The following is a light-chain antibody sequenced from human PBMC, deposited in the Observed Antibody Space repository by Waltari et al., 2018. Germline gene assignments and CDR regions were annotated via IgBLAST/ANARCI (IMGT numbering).Light chain of an antibody. CDR1: SSAIGGYHY. CDR2: DVS. V-gene: IGLV2-14*03. CDR3: TSYTTSSVL. J-gene: IGLJ2*01. Sequence: QSALTQPASVSGSPGQSITISCTGTSSAIGGYHYVSWYQQHTCKAPKVIIYDVSSRPSGVSNRFSGSKSANTASLTISGLQAEDEADYYCTSYTTSSVLFGGGTKLTVL.